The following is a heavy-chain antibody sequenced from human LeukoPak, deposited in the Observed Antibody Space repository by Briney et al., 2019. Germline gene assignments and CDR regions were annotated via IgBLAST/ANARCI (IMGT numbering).Heavy chain of an antibody. J-gene: IGHJ4*02. Sequence: PSETLSLTCTVSGGSISSYYWSWIRQPPGKGLEWIGYIYYSGSTNYNPSLKSRVTISVDTSKNQFSLKLSSVTAADTAVYYCAREAYYGSGSYYNAAYYSDYWGQGTLVTVSS. CDR2: IYYSGST. D-gene: IGHD3-10*01. V-gene: IGHV4-59*01. CDR1: GGSISSYY. CDR3: AREAYYGSGSYYNAAYYSDY.